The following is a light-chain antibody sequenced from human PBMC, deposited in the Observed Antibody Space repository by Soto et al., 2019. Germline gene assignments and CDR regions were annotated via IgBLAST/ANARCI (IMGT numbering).Light chain of an antibody. Sequence: QSVLTQPASVSWSPGQSITISCTGTSSDVGGYNYVSWYQQHPGKAPKLMIYEVSNRPSGASNRFSGSKSGNTASLTISGLQAEDEADYYCSSYTSSSTYVFGTGTKVTVL. CDR2: EVS. V-gene: IGLV2-14*01. CDR1: SSDVGGYNY. J-gene: IGLJ1*01. CDR3: SSYTSSSTYV.